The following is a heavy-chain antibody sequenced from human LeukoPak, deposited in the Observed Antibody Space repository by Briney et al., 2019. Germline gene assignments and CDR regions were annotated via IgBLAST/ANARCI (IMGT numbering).Heavy chain of an antibody. CDR2: FITIFGTA. CDR3: ARDGYYGSGSYFDY. V-gene: IGHV1-69*06. D-gene: IGHD3-10*01. J-gene: IGHJ4*02. CDR1: GGTFSCYT. Sequence: ASVSVSCSASGGTFSCYTFCWVWDRPAQGLEWMWVFITIFGTANYAQTFQGRVTIIADKSTSTAYMELSSLRSEDTAVYYCARDGYYGSGSYFDYWGQGTLVTVSS.